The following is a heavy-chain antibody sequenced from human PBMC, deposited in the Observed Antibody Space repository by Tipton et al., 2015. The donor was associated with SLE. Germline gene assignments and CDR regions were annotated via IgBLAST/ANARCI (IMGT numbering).Heavy chain of an antibody. CDR2: IYYSGST. CDR1: GGSISSHY. V-gene: IGHV4-59*08. Sequence: TLSLTCTVSGGSISSHYWSWIRQPPGKGLEWIEYIYYSGSTNYNPSLKSRVTISVDTSKNQFSLKLSSVTAADTAVFYCARGDSSSWDLFDCWGQGTLVTVSS. CDR3: ARGDSSSWDLFDC. J-gene: IGHJ4*02. D-gene: IGHD6-13*01.